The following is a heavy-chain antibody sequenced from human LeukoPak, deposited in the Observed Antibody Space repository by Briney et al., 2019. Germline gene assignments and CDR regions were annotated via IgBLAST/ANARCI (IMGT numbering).Heavy chain of an antibody. Sequence: GRSLRLSCAASGFTFSSYAMSWVRQAPGKGLEWDSAISGSGGSTYYADSVKGRFTISRDNSKNTLYLQMNSLRAEDTAVYYCAKDQSAVAGFGFDYWGQGTLVTVSS. CDR1: GFTFSSYA. J-gene: IGHJ4*02. V-gene: IGHV3-23*01. CDR2: ISGSGGST. D-gene: IGHD6-19*01. CDR3: AKDQSAVAGFGFDY.